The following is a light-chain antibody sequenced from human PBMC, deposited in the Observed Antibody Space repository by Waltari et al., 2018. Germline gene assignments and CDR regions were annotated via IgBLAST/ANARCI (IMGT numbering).Light chain of an antibody. CDR3: SSYTSSTLVV. V-gene: IGLV2-14*03. Sequence: QSALTQPASVSGSPGQSITISCTGTSNDVGGYNYVSWYHQHPGKAPKLMIYDVSNRPSGVSNRFSGSKSGNTASLTISGLQAEDEGNYYCSSYTSSTLVVFGGGTNLTVL. J-gene: IGLJ2*01. CDR2: DVS. CDR1: SNDVGGYNY.